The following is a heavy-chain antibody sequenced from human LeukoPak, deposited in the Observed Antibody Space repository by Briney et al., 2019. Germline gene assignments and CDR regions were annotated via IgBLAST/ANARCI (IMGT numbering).Heavy chain of an antibody. CDR1: GFTFSDYY. D-gene: IGHD3-22*01. CDR2: ISSSGSTI. Sequence: GGSLRLSCAASGFTFSDYYMSWIRQAPGKGLEWVSYISSSGSTIYYADSVKGRLTISRGNAKNSLYLQMNSMRAEDTAVYYCASHYYDSSGYYYDYWGQGTLVTVSS. J-gene: IGHJ4*02. V-gene: IGHV3-11*01. CDR3: ASHYYDSSGYYYDY.